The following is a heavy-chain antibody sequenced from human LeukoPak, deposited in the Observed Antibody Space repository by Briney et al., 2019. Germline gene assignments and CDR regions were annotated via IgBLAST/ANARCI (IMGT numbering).Heavy chain of an antibody. CDR1: GGSISSYS. CDR3: ARARPLYSPEYGLDA. D-gene: IGHD2-8*01. J-gene: IGHJ6*02. Sequence: KPSETLSLTCTVSGGSISSYSWNWIRQPAGKGLEWIGRIYTSGSINYSPSLKSRVTMSVDTSKNQFSLKLTSVTAADTAVYYCARARPLYSPEYGLDAWGQGTTVTVSS. CDR2: IYTSGSI. V-gene: IGHV4-4*07.